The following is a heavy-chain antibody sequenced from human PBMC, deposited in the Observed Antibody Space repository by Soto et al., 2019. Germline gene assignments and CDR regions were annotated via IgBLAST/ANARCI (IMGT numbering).Heavy chain of an antibody. D-gene: IGHD3-22*01. J-gene: IGHJ3*02. CDR3: ARVAMIVVVITPRDAFDI. CDR2: IYYSGST. Sequence: QVQLQESGPGLVKPSQTLSLTCTVSGGSISSGGYYWSWIRQHPGKGLEWIGYIYYSGSTYYNPSLKSRVTLSVETSKNQFALKLSSVTAADTAVYYCARVAMIVVVITPRDAFDIWGKGTMVTVSS. V-gene: IGHV4-31*03. CDR1: GGSISSGGYY.